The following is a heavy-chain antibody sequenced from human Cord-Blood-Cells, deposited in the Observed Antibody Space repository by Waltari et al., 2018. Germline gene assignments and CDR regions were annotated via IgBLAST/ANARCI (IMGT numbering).Heavy chain of an antibody. J-gene: IGHJ6*02. Sequence: EVQLVESGGGLVKPGGSLRLSCAASAFTFRSSSMNCVRQAPGKGLEWVSSISSSSSHIYYADSVKGRFTISRDNAKNSLYLQMNSLRAEDTAVYYCARGTGDYYYYYGMDVWGQGTTVTVSS. D-gene: IGHD7-27*01. CDR1: AFTFRSSS. V-gene: IGHV3-21*01. CDR2: ISSSSSHI. CDR3: ARGTGDYYYYYGMDV.